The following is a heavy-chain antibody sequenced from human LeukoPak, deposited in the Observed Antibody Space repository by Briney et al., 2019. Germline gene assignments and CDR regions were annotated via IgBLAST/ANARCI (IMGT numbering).Heavy chain of an antibody. CDR1: GFTFSSYG. Sequence: GGSLRLSCAASGFTFSSYGMSWVRQAPGKGLEWVSAISGSGGGTYYADSVKGRFTISRDNSKNTLYLQMNSLRAEDTAVYYCVKEEQGGILTGFKYFDYWGQGTLVTVSS. CDR3: VKEEQGGILTGFKYFDY. V-gene: IGHV3-23*01. CDR2: ISGSGGGT. J-gene: IGHJ4*02. D-gene: IGHD3-9*01.